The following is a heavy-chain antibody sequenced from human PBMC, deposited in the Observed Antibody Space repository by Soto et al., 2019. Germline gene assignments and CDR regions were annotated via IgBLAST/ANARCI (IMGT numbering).Heavy chain of an antibody. J-gene: IGHJ4*02. CDR3: ASALGIAVDTDY. D-gene: IGHD6-19*01. CDR1: GFTFSSYA. Sequence: QVQLVESGGGVVQPGRSLRLSCAASGFTFSSYAMHWVRQAPGKGLEWVAVISYDGSNKYYADSVKGRFTISRDNSKNTLYLQMNSLRAEDTAVYYCASALGIAVDTDYWGQGTLVTVSS. V-gene: IGHV3-30-3*01. CDR2: ISYDGSNK.